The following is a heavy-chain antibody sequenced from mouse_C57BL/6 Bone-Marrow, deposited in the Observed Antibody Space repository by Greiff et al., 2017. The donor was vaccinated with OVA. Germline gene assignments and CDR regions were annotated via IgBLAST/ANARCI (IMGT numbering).Heavy chain of an antibody. D-gene: IGHD1-1*02. V-gene: IGHV1-54*01. CDR2: INPGSGGT. CDR1: GYAFTNYL. J-gene: IGHJ4*01. Sequence: QVQLKQSGAELVRPGTSVKVSCKASGYAFTNYLIEWVKQRPGQGLEWIGVINPGSGGTNYNEKFKGKATLTADKSSSTAYMQLSSLTSEDSAVYFCARCGLYAMDYWGQGTSVTVSS. CDR3: ARCGLYAMDY.